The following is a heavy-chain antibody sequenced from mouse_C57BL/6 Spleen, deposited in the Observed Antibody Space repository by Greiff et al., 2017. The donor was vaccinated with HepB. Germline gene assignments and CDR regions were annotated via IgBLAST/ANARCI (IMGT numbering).Heavy chain of an antibody. J-gene: IGHJ2*01. D-gene: IGHD2-3*01. CDR3: ARGGDGYPFDD. CDR1: GYTFTSYW. V-gene: IGHV1-52*01. Sequence: QVQLQQPGAELVRPGSSVKLSCKASGYTFTSYWMHWVKQRPIQGLEWIGNIDPSDSETHYNQKFKDKATLTVDKSSSTAYMQLSSLTSEDSAVYYCARGGDGYPFDDWGQGTTLTVSS. CDR2: IDPSDSET.